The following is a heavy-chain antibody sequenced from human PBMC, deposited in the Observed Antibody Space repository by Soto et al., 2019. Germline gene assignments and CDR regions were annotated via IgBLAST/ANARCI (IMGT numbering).Heavy chain of an antibody. D-gene: IGHD6-13*01. Sequence: LSLTCTVSGGSVSSGSYYWSWIRQPPGKGLEWIGYIYYSGSTNYNPSLKSRVTISVDTSKNQFSLKLSSVTAADTAVYYCARKIAAAGSFDYWGQGTLVTVSS. V-gene: IGHV4-61*01. CDR3: ARKIAAAGSFDY. CDR1: GGSVSSGSYY. CDR2: IYYSGST. J-gene: IGHJ4*02.